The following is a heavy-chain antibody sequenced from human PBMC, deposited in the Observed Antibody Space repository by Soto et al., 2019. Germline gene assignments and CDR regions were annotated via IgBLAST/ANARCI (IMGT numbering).Heavy chain of an antibody. J-gene: IGHJ6*02. CDR2: IIPILGIA. Sequence: ASVKVSCKASGGTFSSYAISWVRQAPGQGLEWMGGIIPILGIANYAQKFQCRVTITADKSTSTAYMELGILRSEDTAVYYCASCGSSFYYYGMDVWGQGTTVTVSS. V-gene: IGHV1-69*10. CDR3: ASCGSSFYYYGMDV. D-gene: IGHD6-6*01. CDR1: GGTFSSYA.